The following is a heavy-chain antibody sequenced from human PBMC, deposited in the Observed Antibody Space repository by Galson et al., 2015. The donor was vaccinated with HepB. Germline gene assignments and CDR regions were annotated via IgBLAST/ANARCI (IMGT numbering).Heavy chain of an antibody. CDR1: GFTFTKYG. CDR2: IWSDGSDK. Sequence: SLRLSCATSGFTFTKYGMHWVRQAPGKGLEWVALIWSDGSDKNYADSVNGRFTISRDNSKNTVSLQMDSLRAEDTAVYYCARDRTYCGSPSCSRMGPNYWGQGTLVTVSS. D-gene: IGHD2-2*01. J-gene: IGHJ4*02. V-gene: IGHV3-33*01. CDR3: ARDRTYCGSPSCSRMGPNY.